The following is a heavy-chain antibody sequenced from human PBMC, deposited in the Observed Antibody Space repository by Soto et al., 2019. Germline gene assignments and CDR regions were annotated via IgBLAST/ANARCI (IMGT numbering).Heavy chain of an antibody. D-gene: IGHD2-2*02. CDR1: GYTFTSYG. V-gene: IGHV1-18*04. Sequence: QVQLVQSGAEVKKPGASVKVSCKASGYTFTSYGISWVRQAPGQGLEWMGWISAYNGNTNYAQKLQGRVTMTTDTSTSTAYMSVRTVRSDDPDEYYCGGVKGPYCSSNSGYTLRGMDVWGQGTMVTVAS. CDR2: ISAYNGNT. CDR3: GGVKGPYCSSNSGYTLRGMDV. J-gene: IGHJ6*02.